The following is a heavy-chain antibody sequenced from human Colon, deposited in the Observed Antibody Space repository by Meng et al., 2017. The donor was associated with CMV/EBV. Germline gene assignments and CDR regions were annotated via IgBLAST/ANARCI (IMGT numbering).Heavy chain of an antibody. CDR2: IKSKTSGGTS. Sequence: GESLKISCAASGFSFTSAWMTWVRQAPGKGLEWVGRIKSKTSGGTSDFAAPMEGRFTISRDDSKKTVYLQMNSLKSEDTAVYYCSIDVSGAGNGELDYWGQGTLVTVSS. CDR3: SIDVSGAGNGELDY. D-gene: IGHD2-8*01. J-gene: IGHJ4*02. V-gene: IGHV3-15*01. CDR1: GFSFTSAW.